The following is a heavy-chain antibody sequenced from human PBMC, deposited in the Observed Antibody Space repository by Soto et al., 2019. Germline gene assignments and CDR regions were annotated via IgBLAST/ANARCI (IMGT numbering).Heavy chain of an antibody. Sequence: XESLRLSFAASGFTFSSYSMNWVRQAPGKGLEWVSSISSSSSYIYYADSVKGRFTISRDNAKNSLYLQMNSLRAEDTAVYYCARDTCSGGSCYLGGFDPWGQGTLVTVSS. D-gene: IGHD2-15*01. CDR2: ISSSSSYI. J-gene: IGHJ5*02. CDR3: ARDTCSGGSCYLGGFDP. V-gene: IGHV3-21*01. CDR1: GFTFSSYS.